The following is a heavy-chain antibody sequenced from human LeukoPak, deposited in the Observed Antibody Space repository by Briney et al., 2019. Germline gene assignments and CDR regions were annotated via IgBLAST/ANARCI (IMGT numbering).Heavy chain of an antibody. CDR1: GGSFSGYY. Sequence: SETLSLTCAAYGGSFSGYYWSWIRQPPGKGLEWIGEINHSGSTNYNPSLKSRVTISVDTSKNQFSLKLSSVTAADTAVYYCARGRSGWYGGGDYWGQGTLVTVSS. D-gene: IGHD6-19*01. CDR3: ARGRSGWYGGGDY. CDR2: INHSGST. J-gene: IGHJ4*02. V-gene: IGHV4-34*01.